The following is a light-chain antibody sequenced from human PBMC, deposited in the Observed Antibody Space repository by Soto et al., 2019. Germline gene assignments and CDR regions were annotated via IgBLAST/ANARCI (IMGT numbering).Light chain of an antibody. V-gene: IGKV1-39*01. CDR2: LAS. CDR3: QQSFGNPRT. J-gene: IGKJ4*01. CDR1: QKIHNF. Sequence: DIQMTQSPSSLSASLRDRVTVTCRASQKIHNFVSWYQQKPGQAPKLLIFLASTLESGVPSRFGGSGSGTDFTLTISSLQPEDFATYYCQQSFGNPRTFGGGTKVEIQ.